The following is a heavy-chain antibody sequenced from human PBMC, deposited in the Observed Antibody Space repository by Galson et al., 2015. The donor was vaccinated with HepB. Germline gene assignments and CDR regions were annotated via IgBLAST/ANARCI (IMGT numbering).Heavy chain of an antibody. Sequence: SLRLSCAASGFIIRNYALNWVRQAPGKGLEWVSASSGTGGSTFYADSVKGRFTFSRDNSKGKLYLQMTSLRSEDTAVYYCTKGLATETKYFYYYMDVWGKGTTVTVSS. J-gene: IGHJ6*03. V-gene: IGHV3-23*01. CDR3: TKGLATETKYFYYYMDV. CDR2: SSGTGGST. CDR1: GFIIRNYA.